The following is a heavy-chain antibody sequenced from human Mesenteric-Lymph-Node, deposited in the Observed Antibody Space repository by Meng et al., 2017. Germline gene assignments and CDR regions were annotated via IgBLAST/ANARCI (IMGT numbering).Heavy chain of an antibody. CDR2: IYSGGST. Sequence: GESLKISCAASGVTVSSNYMNWVRQAPGKGLEWVSVIYSGGSTYYADSVKSRFTISRDNSKNTLYLQMNSLRAEDTAVYYCASDSSGYSFFVYWGQGTPVTVSS. CDR3: ASDSSGYSFFVY. J-gene: IGHJ4*02. V-gene: IGHV3-66*02. CDR1: GVTVSSNY. D-gene: IGHD3-22*01.